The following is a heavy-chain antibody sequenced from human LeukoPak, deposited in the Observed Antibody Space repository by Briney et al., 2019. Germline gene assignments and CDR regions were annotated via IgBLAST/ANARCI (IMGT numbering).Heavy chain of an antibody. CDR3: ARDGYCSGGSCYRYFDY. D-gene: IGHD2-15*01. J-gene: IGHJ4*02. CDR1: GFTFSSYS. Sequence: GGSLRLSCAASGFTFSSYSMNWVRQAPGKGLEWVSYISSSSTIYYADSVKGRFTISRDNAKNSLYLQMNSLRDEDTAVYYCARDGYCSGGSCYRYFDYWGQGTLVTVSS. CDR2: ISSSSTI. V-gene: IGHV3-48*02.